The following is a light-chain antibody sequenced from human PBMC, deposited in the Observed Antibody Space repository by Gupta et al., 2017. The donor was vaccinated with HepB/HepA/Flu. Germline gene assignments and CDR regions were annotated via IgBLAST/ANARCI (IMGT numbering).Light chain of an antibody. V-gene: IGLV1-40*01. CDR3: QSYDSSLRGSLV. J-gene: IGLJ3*02. CDR1: SSNIGAGYD. Sequence: QSVLTQPPSVSGAPGQRVTISCTGSSSNIGAGYDVHWYQQLPGTAPKLLIYGNSNRPSGVLDRFSGSKSGTSASLAITGLQAEDEADYYCQSYDSSLRGSLVFGGGTKLTVL. CDR2: GNS.